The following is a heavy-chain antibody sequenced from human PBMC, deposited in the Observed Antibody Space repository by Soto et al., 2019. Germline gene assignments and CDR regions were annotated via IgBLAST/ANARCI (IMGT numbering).Heavy chain of an antibody. D-gene: IGHD1-26*01. CDR2: IYYSGST. CDR3: ARHRRAYSGSYYWPDY. J-gene: IGHJ4*02. V-gene: IGHV4-59*08. CDR1: GGSISSHY. Sequence: PSETLSLTCTVSGGSISSHYWSWIRQPPGKGLEWIGYIYYSGSTNYNPSLKSRVTISVDTSKNQFSLKLSSVTAADTAVYYCARHRRAYSGSYYWPDYWGKGTLVTVSS.